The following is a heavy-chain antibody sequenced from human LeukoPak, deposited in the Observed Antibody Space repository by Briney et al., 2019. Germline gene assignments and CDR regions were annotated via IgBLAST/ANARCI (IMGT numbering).Heavy chain of an antibody. Sequence: GRSLRLSCAASGFTFNNYAMNWVRQAPGKGLEWVANIKQDGSEKYYVDSVRGRFTISRDNAKNSLYLQMNSLRAEDTAVYYCARDGRTTVTKGTPTAHYYWGQGTLVTVSS. CDR3: ARDGRTTVTKGTPTAHYY. CDR1: GFTFNNYA. J-gene: IGHJ4*02. D-gene: IGHD4-17*01. V-gene: IGHV3-7*01. CDR2: IKQDGSEK.